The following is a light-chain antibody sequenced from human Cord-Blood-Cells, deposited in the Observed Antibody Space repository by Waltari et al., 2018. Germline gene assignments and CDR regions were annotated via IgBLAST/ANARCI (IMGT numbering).Light chain of an antibody. CDR1: QSISSW. Sequence: GDRVTITCRASQSISSWLAWYQQKPGKATKLLSYDASSLERGVPSRCSGSGSGTEFTLTISSLHPDDFATYYCQQYNSYWTFGQGTKVEIK. CDR3: QQYNSYWT. J-gene: IGKJ1*01. CDR2: DAS. V-gene: IGKV1-5*01.